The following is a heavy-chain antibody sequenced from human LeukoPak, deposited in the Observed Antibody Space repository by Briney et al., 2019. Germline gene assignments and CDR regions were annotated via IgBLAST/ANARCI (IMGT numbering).Heavy chain of an antibody. D-gene: IGHD2-2*02. CDR3: ARDIGDCSSLSCYNHYYYMDV. J-gene: IGHJ6*03. Sequence: GGSLRLSCAASGFTFSSYAMSWVRQAPGKGLEWVSDISNSGGSTYYADSVRGRFTISRDNTKSSLYLQMNSLRDEDTAVYYCARDIGDCSSLSCYNHYYYMDVWGKGTTVTVSS. CDR1: GFTFSSYA. V-gene: IGHV3-23*01. CDR2: ISNSGGST.